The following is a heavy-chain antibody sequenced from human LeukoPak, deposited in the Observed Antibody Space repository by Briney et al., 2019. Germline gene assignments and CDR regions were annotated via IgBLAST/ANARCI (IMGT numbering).Heavy chain of an antibody. CDR2: INPNSGGT. CDR1: GYTFTGYY. D-gene: IGHD2-8*01. V-gene: IGHV1-2*02. Sequence: ASVKVSCKASGYTFTGYYMHWVRQAPGQGLEWMGWINPNSGGTNYAQKFQGRVTMTRDTSISTAYMVLSRLRSDDTAVYYCARAASYCTNGVCYLHYYYYYMDVWGKGTTVTVSS. CDR3: ARAASYCTNGVCYLHYYYYYMDV. J-gene: IGHJ6*03.